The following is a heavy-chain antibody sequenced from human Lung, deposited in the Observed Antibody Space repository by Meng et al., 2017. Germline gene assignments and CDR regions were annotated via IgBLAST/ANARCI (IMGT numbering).Heavy chain of an antibody. V-gene: IGHV4-34*01. CDR2: INHSGST. CDR1: GGSFSDYY. J-gene: IGHJ4*02. D-gene: IGHD4-11*01. Sequence: QVQLQQWCQGLLKLSGTLSPTCVVPGGSFSDYYWSWIRQPPGKGLEWIGEINHSGSTNYNPSLENRATISVDTSQNNLSLKLSSVTAADSAVYYCARGPTTMAHDFDYWGQGTLVTVSS. CDR3: ARGPTTMAHDFDY.